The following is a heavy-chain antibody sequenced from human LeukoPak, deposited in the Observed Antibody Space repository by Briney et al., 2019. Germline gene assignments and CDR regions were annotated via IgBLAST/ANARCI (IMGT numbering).Heavy chain of an antibody. V-gene: IGHV3-21*01. CDR2: ISSSSSYI. J-gene: IGHJ4*02. CDR3: AREESYYDSSGVDY. Sequence: PGGSLRLSCAASGFTFSSYSMNWVRQAPGKGLEWVSSISSSSSYIYYADSVKGRFTISRDNAKNSLYLQMNSLRAEDTAVYYCAREESYYDSSGVDYWGQGTLVTVSS. CDR1: GFTFSSYS. D-gene: IGHD3-22*01.